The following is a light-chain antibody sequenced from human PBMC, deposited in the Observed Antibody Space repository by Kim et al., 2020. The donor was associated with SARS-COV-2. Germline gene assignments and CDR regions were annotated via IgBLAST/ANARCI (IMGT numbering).Light chain of an antibody. J-gene: IGLJ1*01. CDR1: RLGDRY. CDR3: QAWDSSTHNYV. CDR2: REK. Sequence: GETASMTCSGYRLGDRYVSWYQQKAGRCPGVVMYREKQRPSGMPERFAGANSGNTATLTISGTQAMDEADYYCQAWDSSTHNYVFGAGTKVTVL. V-gene: IGLV3-1*01.